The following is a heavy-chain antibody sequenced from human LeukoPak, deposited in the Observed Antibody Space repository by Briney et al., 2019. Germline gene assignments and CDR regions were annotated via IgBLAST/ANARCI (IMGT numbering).Heavy chain of an antibody. Sequence: SQTLSLTCAVSGGSISSGGYSWSWIRQPPGKGLEWIGYIYHSGSTYYNPSLKSRVTISVDRSKNQFSLKLSSVTAADTAVYYCARGHYVLDYWGQGTLVTVSS. J-gene: IGHJ4*02. V-gene: IGHV4-30-2*01. CDR2: IYHSGST. CDR3: ARGHYVLDY. CDR1: GGSISSGGYS. D-gene: IGHD2/OR15-2a*01.